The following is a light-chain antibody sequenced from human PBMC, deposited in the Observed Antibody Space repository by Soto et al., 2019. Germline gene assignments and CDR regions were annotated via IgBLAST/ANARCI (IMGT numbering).Light chain of an antibody. CDR2: LEGSGSY. V-gene: IGLV4-60*02. J-gene: IGLJ3*02. Sequence: QSVLTQSSSASASLGSSVKLTCTLSSGHSSYIIAWHQQQPGKAPRYLMKLEGSGSYNKGSGVPDRFSGSSSGADRYLTISNLQFEDEADYYCEIWDSNLWVFGGGTKLTVL. CDR1: SGHSSYI. CDR3: EIWDSNLWV.